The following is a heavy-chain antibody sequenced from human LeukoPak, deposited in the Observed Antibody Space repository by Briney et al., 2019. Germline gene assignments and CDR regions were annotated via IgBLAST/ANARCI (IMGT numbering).Heavy chain of an antibody. V-gene: IGHV3-23*01. Sequence: TGGSLRLSCAASGFTFSNYAMNWVRQAPGKGLEWVSGISGSGDSTYYADSVKGRLTVSRDKSNNTLYLQMNSLRAEDTAVYYCAKDGGPYGSGNFGYWGQGTLVTVSS. J-gene: IGHJ4*02. CDR1: GFTFSNYA. CDR2: ISGSGDST. CDR3: AKDGGPYGSGNFGY. D-gene: IGHD3-10*01.